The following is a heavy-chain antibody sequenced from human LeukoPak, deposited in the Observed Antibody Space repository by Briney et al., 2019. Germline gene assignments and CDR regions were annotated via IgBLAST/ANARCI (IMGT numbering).Heavy chain of an antibody. CDR2: IYHGEASRDGTT. CDR1: DGSFSGYY. D-gene: IGHD3-22*01. Sequence: PSETLSLTCRVFDGSFSGYYWTWIRQPPGKGLEWIGEIYHGEASRDGTTNYNPSLKSRVTISVDWSKNQFSLNLRSVTAADTAVYYCARVDYYDSSDYYANWFDPWGQGTLVTVSS. CDR3: ARVDYYDSSDYYANWFDP. V-gene: IGHV4-34*01. J-gene: IGHJ5*02.